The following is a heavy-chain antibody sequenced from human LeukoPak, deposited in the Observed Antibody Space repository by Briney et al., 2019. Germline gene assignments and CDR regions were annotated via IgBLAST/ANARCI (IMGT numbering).Heavy chain of an antibody. CDR1: GYTFTSYY. Sequence: ASVKVSRKASGYTFTSYYMHWVRQAPGQGLEWMGIINPSGGSTSYAQKFQGRVTMTRDTSTSTVYMELSSLRSEDTAVYYCARGGVAAAGDLIFDYWGQGTLVTVSS. J-gene: IGHJ4*02. CDR2: INPSGGST. D-gene: IGHD6-13*01. CDR3: ARGGVAAAGDLIFDY. V-gene: IGHV1-46*01.